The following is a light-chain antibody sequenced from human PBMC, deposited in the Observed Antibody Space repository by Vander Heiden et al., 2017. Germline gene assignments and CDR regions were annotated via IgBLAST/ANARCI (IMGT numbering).Light chain of an antibody. V-gene: IGLV3-1*01. Sequence: SDDLTQRSPGSVSPVQTARITCSGDKLGDSYASWYQQKPGQSPVLVIYQDDQRPSGIPERFSGSNSGNTATLTISGTQALDEADYYCQAWDSGTGVFGTGTKVTVL. CDR1: KLGDSY. J-gene: IGLJ1*01. CDR2: QDD. CDR3: QAWDSGTGV.